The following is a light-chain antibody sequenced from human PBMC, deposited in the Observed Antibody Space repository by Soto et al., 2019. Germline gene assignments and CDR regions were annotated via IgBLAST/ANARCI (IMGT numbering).Light chain of an antibody. J-gene: IGKJ2*01. Sequence: EIVMTQSPFSLPVTPGEPASISCRSSQSLLHSNGYNYLDWYLQKPGQSPQLLISLGSNRASGVPARFSGSGSATDFTLNIARVEAEDFGVYYCMQALQSPYTFGQGTKLEIK. CDR3: MQALQSPYT. CDR2: LGS. V-gene: IGKV2-28*01. CDR1: QSLLHSNGYNY.